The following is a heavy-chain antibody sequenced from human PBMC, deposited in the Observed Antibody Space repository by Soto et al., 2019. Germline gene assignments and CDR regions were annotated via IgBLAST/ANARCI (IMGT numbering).Heavy chain of an antibody. CDR3: ARDLYSSGSAFDI. Sequence: LRLSCAASGFTFSSYWMSWVRQAPGKGLEWVANIKQDGSEKYYVDSVKGRFTTSRDNAKNSLYLQMNSLRAEDTAVYYCARDLYSSGSAFDIWGQGTMVTVSS. J-gene: IGHJ3*02. V-gene: IGHV3-7*03. D-gene: IGHD6-19*01. CDR1: GFTFSSYW. CDR2: IKQDGSEK.